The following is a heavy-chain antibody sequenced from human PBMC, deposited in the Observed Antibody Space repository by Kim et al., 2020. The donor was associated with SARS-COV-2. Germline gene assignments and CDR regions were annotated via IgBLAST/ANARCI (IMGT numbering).Heavy chain of an antibody. Sequence: GSTKYRPSLESRVTISVDRSKNQFSLKLTSVTATDTAVYYCARDMGPINSWGQGTLVTVSS. CDR3: ARDMGPINS. CDR2: GST. V-gene: IGHV4-59*01. D-gene: IGHD1-26*01. J-gene: IGHJ4*02.